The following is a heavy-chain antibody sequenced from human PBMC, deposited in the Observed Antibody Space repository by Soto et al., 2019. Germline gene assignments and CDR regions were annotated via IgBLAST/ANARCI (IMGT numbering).Heavy chain of an antibody. CDR1: GYTFTSYF. Sequence: GDSVKVSCNASGYTFTSYFISWVRQAPGQGLEWMGWISAYNGNTNYAQKLQGRVTMTTDTSTSTAYMELRSLRSDDTAVYYCARDEVESWFDPWGQGTLVTVSS. CDR3: ARDEVESWFDP. J-gene: IGHJ5*01. V-gene: IGHV1-18*01. CDR2: ISAYNGNT.